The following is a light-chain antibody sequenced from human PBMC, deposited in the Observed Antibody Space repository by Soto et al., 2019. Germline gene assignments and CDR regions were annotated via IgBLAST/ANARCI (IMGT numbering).Light chain of an antibody. CDR1: QSVSSSF. V-gene: IGKV3-20*01. J-gene: IGKJ4*01. CDR2: GAS. CDR3: QQDGSSPLT. Sequence: EIVLTQSPGTLSLSPGERATLSCRASQSVSSSFLAWYQQKPGQAPRLLIYGASSKATGIPDRFSGSGSGTDFTLTISRLDPEDVAVYYCQQDGSSPLTFGSGTKVEIK.